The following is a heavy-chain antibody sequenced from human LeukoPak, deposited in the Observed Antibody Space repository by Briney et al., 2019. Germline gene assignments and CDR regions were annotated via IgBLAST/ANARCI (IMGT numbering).Heavy chain of an antibody. D-gene: IGHD3-10*01. V-gene: IGHV3-7*01. CDR3: ARDLDGSGGYYNY. CDR2: IKQDGSEK. J-gene: IGHJ4*02. Sequence: ETLSLTCTVSGVSISSSNSYWGWIRQPPGKGLEWVANIKQDGSEKYYVDSVKGRFTISRDNAKNSLYLQMNSLRAEDTAVYYCARDLDGSGGYYNYWGQGTLVTVSS. CDR1: GVSISSSNSY.